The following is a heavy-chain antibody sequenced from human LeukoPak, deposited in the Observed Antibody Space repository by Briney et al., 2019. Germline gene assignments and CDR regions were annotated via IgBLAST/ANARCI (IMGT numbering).Heavy chain of an antibody. J-gene: IGHJ4*02. CDR1: GGTFSSYA. D-gene: IGHD3-10*01. CDR3: ARGDNYGSESYSYFFDY. Sequence: ASVKVSGMASGGTFSSYAISWVRQAPGQGLEWMGWITTNTGNPRYAQGFTGRFVFSLDTSVSTTYLQISSLKAEDTAVYYCARGDNYGSESYSYFFDYWGQGTLVTVSS. V-gene: IGHV7-4-1*02. CDR2: ITTNTGNP.